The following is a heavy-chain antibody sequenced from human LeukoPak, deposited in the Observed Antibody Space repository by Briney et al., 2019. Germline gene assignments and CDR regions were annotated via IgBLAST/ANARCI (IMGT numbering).Heavy chain of an antibody. J-gene: IGHJ4*02. Sequence: GGSLRLSCAASGFTFSSYWMSWVRQAPVKGLEWVANIKQDGSEKYFVDSVKGRFTISRDNAKNSLYLQMNSLRPEDTAVYYCATGYSYGIFDYWGQGTLVTVSS. CDR1: GFTFSSYW. V-gene: IGHV3-7*01. D-gene: IGHD5-18*01. CDR2: IKQDGSEK. CDR3: ATGYSYGIFDY.